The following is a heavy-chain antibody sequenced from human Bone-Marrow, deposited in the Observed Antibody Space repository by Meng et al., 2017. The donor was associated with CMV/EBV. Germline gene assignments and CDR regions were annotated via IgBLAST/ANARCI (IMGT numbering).Heavy chain of an antibody. J-gene: IGHJ6*02. CDR1: GYSFTSYW. V-gene: IGHV5-51*01. CDR2: IYPGDSDT. Sequence: GESLKISCKGSGYSFTSYWIGWVRQMPGKGLEWMGIIYPGDSDTRYSPSFQGQVTISADKSISTAYLQGSSLKASDTAMYYFARRSRPILYYYYGMDVWVQGTTVTVSS. CDR3: ARRSRPILYYYYGMDV. D-gene: IGHD6-6*01.